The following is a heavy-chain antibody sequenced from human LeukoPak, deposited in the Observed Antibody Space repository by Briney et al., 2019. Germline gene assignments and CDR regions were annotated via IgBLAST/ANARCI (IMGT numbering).Heavy chain of an antibody. CDR3: ANHLACGSTSCPPFDD. J-gene: IGHJ4*02. CDR1: GFTVSSNY. Sequence: GGSLRLSCAASGFTVSSNYMNWVRQAPGKGLEWVSVIYSCGSTYYVDSVKGRFTISRDNSKNTLYLQMNSLRVEDTAVYYCANHLACGSTSCPPFDDWGQGTLVTVSS. CDR2: IYSCGST. V-gene: IGHV3-66*01. D-gene: IGHD2-2*01.